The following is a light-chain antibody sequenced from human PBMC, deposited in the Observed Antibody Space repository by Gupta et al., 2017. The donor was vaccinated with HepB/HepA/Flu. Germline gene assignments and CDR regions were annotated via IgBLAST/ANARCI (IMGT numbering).Light chain of an antibody. CDR2: GAS. CDR3: QQGDAVPLT. CDR1: QSITTY. Sequence: DIQMTQSPSSLSASVGDRVTITCRASQSITTYLNWYQQKPGVAPKIIVYGASSLGSGVPTRFSGSGSETHFTLAISSLQREDFATYYCQQGDAVPLTFGRGTNVEGK. V-gene: IGKV1-39*01. J-gene: IGKJ4*01.